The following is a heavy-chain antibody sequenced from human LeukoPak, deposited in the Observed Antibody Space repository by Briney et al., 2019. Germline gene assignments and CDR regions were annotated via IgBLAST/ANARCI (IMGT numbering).Heavy chain of an antibody. CDR3: ARDQSGEWELLSGWWFDP. V-gene: IGHV1-46*01. J-gene: IGHJ5*02. D-gene: IGHD1-26*01. Sequence: GASVKFSCKASGHTFTSYYINWVRHAPGQGLEWTGILNPSSGSTSHAQKFQGRVTMTRDVSTSTVYMELSRLRSEDTAVYYCARDQSGEWELLSGWWFDPWRQGTLLTVCS. CDR1: GHTFTSYY. CDR2: LNPSSGST.